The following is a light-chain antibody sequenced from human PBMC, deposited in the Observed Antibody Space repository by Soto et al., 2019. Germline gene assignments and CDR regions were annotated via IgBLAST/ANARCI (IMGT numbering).Light chain of an antibody. J-gene: IGKJ2*01. CDR3: QQYENCPYT. Sequence: EIVMTQSPVTLSVSPGERATLSCRASQSVSTNLAWYQQKPGQAPRLLIYDASTRAKGIPPRFSVSGSGTDFTITISSLQSEDSALYFCQQYENCPYTFAHGTKVEIK. CDR2: DAS. V-gene: IGKV3-15*01. CDR1: QSVSTN.